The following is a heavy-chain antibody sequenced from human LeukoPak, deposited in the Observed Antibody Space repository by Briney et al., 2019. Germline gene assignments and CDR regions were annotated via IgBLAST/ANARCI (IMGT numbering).Heavy chain of an antibody. J-gene: IGHJ3*02. V-gene: IGHV3-23*01. D-gene: IGHD1-7*01. CDR1: GFTFSSYA. CDR2: ISGSGGST. CDR3: ARGKLELRGAFDI. Sequence: GGSLRLSCAASGFTFSSYAMSWVRQAPGKGLEWVSAISGSGGSTYYADSVKGRFTISRDNSKNTLYLQMNSLRAEDTAVYYCARGKLELRGAFDIWGQGTMVTVSS.